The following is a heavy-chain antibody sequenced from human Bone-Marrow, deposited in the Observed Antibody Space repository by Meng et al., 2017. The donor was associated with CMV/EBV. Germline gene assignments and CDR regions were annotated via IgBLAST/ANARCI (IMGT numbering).Heavy chain of an antibody. Sequence: GESLKISCAASGFTFSSYAMTWVRQAPGKGLEWVSLIINSGGNTYYADSVKGRFTISSDNSKNTLYLQMNSLRAEDTAVYYCAKSDRTSYYFYYLYVWGQGTTVTVSS. D-gene: IGHD1-1*01. CDR2: IINSGGNT. J-gene: IGHJ6*02. CDR3: AKSDRTSYYFYYLYV. CDR1: GFTFSSYA. V-gene: IGHV3-23*01.